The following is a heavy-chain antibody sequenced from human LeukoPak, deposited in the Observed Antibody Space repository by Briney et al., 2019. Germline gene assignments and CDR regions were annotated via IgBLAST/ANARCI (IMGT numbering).Heavy chain of an antibody. CDR1: GGSFSNYY. V-gene: IGHV4-34*01. CDR3: ASFPWELLLGFDP. Sequence: PSETLSLTCAVYGGSFSNYYWSWIRQPPGKGLEWIGEINHSGSTNYNPSLKSRVTISVDTSKNQFSLKLSSVTAADTAVYYCASFPWELLLGFDPWGQGTLVTVSS. J-gene: IGHJ5*02. CDR2: INHSGST. D-gene: IGHD1-26*01.